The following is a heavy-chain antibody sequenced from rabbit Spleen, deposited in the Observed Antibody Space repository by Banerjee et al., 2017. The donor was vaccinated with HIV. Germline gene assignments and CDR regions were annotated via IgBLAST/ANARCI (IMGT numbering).Heavy chain of an antibody. CDR3: ARDTGTSFSSYGMDL. CDR1: GFTISSGYW. D-gene: IGHD7-1*01. J-gene: IGHJ6*01. CDR2: IYGGDNDNP. Sequence: QSLEESGGDLVKPGASLTLTCTASGFTISSGYWMNWVRQAPGKGLEWIARIYGGDNDNPGYASWAKGRFTISKSSSTTATLQMTSLTVADTATYFCARDTGTSFSSYGMDLWGQGTLVTVS. V-gene: IGHV1S40*01.